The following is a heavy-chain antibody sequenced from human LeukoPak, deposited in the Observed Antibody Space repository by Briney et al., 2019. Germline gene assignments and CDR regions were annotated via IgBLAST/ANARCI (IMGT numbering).Heavy chain of an antibody. D-gene: IGHD3-22*01. J-gene: IGHJ4*02. V-gene: IGHV4-34*01. CDR2: INHSGST. CDR1: GGSFSGYY. CDR3: ARSPSSGYYSYFDY. Sequence: SETLSLTCAVYGGSFSGYYWSWIRQPPGKGLEWIGEINHSGSTNYNPSLKSRVTISVDTSKNQFSLKLSSVTAADTAMYYCARSPSSGYYSYFDYWGQGTLVTVSS.